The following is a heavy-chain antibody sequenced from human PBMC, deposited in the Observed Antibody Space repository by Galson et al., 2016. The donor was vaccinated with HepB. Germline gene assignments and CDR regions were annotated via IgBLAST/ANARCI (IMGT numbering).Heavy chain of an antibody. CDR1: GFTFSTYA. Sequence: SLRLSCAASGFTFSTYAMHWVRQAPGKGLEWVAVVSFDGSNKYYADSVKGRFTISRDNSKNTLYLQMNSLRDEETAVDYCARDPSGRYVPYTPYFDYWGQGPLVTVSS. J-gene: IGHJ4*02. CDR2: VSFDGSNK. D-gene: IGHD1-26*01. CDR3: ARDPSGRYVPYTPYFDY. V-gene: IGHV3-30-3*01.